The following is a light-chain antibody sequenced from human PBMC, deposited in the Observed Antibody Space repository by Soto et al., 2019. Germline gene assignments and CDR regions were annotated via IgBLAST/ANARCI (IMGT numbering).Light chain of an antibody. J-gene: IGKJ1*01. CDR1: QSVGRW. CDR3: HQYYSYST. CDR2: KAS. Sequence: DIQMTQSPSTLSASVGDRVTITCRASQSVGRWLAWYQQKPGKAPKVLIYKASTLSYGVPSRFSGSGSGTAFTLTSISLQPDDFSSYYCHQYYSYSTFGQGTKVEIK. V-gene: IGKV1-5*03.